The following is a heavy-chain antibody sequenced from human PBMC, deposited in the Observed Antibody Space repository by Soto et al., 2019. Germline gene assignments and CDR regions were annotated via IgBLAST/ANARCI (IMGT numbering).Heavy chain of an antibody. CDR3: AREVCLIPEDNSSGWYAA. CDR2: IYHSGST. D-gene: IGHD6-19*01. Sequence: KPSETLSLTCAVSGGSISSSNWWSWVRQPPGKGLEWIGEIYHSGSTNYNPSLKSRVTISVDKSKNQFSLKLSSVTAADTAVYYCAREVCLIPEDNSSGWYAAWGQGTLVTVSS. J-gene: IGHJ5*02. V-gene: IGHV4-4*02. CDR1: GGSISSSNW.